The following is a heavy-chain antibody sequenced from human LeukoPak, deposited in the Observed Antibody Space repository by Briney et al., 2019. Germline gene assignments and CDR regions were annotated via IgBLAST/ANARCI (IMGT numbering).Heavy chain of an antibody. D-gene: IGHD3-16*01. Sequence: SETLSLTCTVSGDSISSSSFYWGWIRQPPGKGLEWIGEINHSGSTKYNPSLKSRVTISVDTSKNQFSLKLSSVTAADTAVYYCARGLGTIAGHDYWGQGTLVTVSS. V-gene: IGHV4-39*07. CDR1: GDSISSSSFY. CDR3: ARGLGTIAGHDY. J-gene: IGHJ4*02. CDR2: INHSGST.